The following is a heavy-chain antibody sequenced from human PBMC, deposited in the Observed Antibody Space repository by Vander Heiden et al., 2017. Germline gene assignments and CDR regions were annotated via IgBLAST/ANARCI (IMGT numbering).Heavy chain of an antibody. CDR2: YASTECTT. D-gene: IGHD2-2*02. Sequence: EVQLLESGGGLVQPGECLRLHCTAPGLNLENFGKAWVRQAPGNGPEVVLFYASTECTTNHADSVKGRLPLPRDHSLNTLYPQIDNLRAEDTAVYYWAKGWGGWAATCYNYWGQGALVTVSS. CDR3: AKGWGGWAATCYNY. CDR1: GLNLENFG. V-gene: IGHV3-23*01. J-gene: IGHJ4*02.